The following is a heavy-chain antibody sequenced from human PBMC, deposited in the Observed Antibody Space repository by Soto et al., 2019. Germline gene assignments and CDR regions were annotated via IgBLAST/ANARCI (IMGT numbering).Heavy chain of an antibody. CDR3: ARTVAGPYYVDY. CDR2: IYYSGST. CDR1: GGSISSGGYY. J-gene: IGHJ4*02. Sequence: SETLSLTCTVSGGSISSGGYYWSWIRQHPGKGLEWIGYIYYSGSTYYNPSLKSRVTISVDTSKNQFSLKLSSVTAADTAVYYCARTVAGPYYVDYWGQGTLVTV. V-gene: IGHV4-31*03. D-gene: IGHD6-19*01.